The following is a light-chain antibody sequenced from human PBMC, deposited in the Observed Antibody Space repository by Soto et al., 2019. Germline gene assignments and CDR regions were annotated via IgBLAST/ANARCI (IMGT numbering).Light chain of an antibody. CDR3: SSYTSRGTYV. CDR1: SSDVGGYNY. J-gene: IGLJ1*01. Sequence: QSALTQPASVSGSAGQSITISCTGTSSDVGGYNYVSWYQQYPGKAPKVMIYEVSYRPSGVSNRFSGSKSGNAASLTISGLQHEDEADYYCSSYTSRGTYVFGTGTKVTVL. V-gene: IGLV2-14*01. CDR2: EVS.